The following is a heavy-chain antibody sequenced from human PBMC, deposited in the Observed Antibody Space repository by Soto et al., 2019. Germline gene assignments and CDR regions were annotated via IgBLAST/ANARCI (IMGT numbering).Heavy chain of an antibody. CDR2: VHPNSGGT. D-gene: IGHD4-4*01. J-gene: IGHJ6*02. V-gene: IGHV1-2*02. CDR3: AKELQRGMDV. Sequence: QVHLVQSGAEVKQPGASVKVSCKASGYTFSVYHMHWVRQAPGQGLEWMGWVHPNSGGTNYAQSLEGRVTMPRDTSINTADMELSRLTSDDTAVYYCAKELQRGMDVWGQGTKVTVSS. CDR1: GYTFSVYH.